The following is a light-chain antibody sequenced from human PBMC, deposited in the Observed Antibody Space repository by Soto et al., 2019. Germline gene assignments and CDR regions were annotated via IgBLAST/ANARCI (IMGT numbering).Light chain of an antibody. CDR3: QQRSNWPL. Sequence: EFGLKQYKDTLSLSPGERVTLSCRASPAISSYLAWYQQKPGQAPRLLIYDASKRATGIPARFSGSGSGTDFTLTISNVEPEDLAVYYCQQRSNWPLFGQGTRLEIK. CDR2: DAS. V-gene: IGKV3-11*01. CDR1: PAISSY. J-gene: IGKJ5*01.